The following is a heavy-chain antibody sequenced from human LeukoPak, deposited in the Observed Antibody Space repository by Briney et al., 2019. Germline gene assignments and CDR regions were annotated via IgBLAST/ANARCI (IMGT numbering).Heavy chain of an antibody. J-gene: IGHJ3*02. V-gene: IGHV3-23*01. CDR2: ISGTGGSA. CDR3: ARDSIGGAFDI. D-gene: IGHD2-15*01. CDR1: GFTFSSYG. Sequence: GGSLRLSCAASGFTFSSYGMTWVRQAPGKGLEWVSGISGTGGSAYYADSVKGRFTISRDNSKNTLYLQMNSLRAEDTAVYYCARDSIGGAFDIWGQGTMVTVSS.